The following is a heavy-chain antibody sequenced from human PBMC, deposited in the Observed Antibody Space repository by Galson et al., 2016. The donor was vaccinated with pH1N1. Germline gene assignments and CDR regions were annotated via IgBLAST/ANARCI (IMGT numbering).Heavy chain of an antibody. CDR2: IRGNGTNK. CDR1: GFTFSRNA. Sequence: SLRLSCAASGFTFSRNAMHWVRQAPGKGLEWVSTIRGNGTNKYYADSVKGRLTISRDNSTNTLYLQMSSLRAEDTAVYYCVNAIGEIEVNIDVIHYWGQGTLVTVS. J-gene: IGHJ4*02. D-gene: IGHD5-12*01. V-gene: IGHV3-23*01. CDR3: VNAIGEIEVNIDVIHY.